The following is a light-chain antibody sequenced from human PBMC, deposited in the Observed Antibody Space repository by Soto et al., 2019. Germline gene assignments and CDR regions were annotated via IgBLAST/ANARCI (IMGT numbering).Light chain of an antibody. CDR2: KAS. J-gene: IGKJ1*01. V-gene: IGKV1-5*03. CDR3: QQYNSS. Sequence: DIQMTQSPSTLSASVGDRVTITSRASQSISSWLAWYQQKPGKAPKLLIYKASSLESGVPSRFSGSGSGTEFTLTISSLQPDDFATYYCQQYNSSFGQGTKVDIK. CDR1: QSISSW.